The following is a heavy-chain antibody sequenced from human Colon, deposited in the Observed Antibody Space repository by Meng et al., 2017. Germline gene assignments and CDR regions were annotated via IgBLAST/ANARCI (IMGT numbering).Heavy chain of an antibody. V-gene: IGHV6-1*02. CDR1: GDSGSSNSAA. J-gene: IGHJ4*02. D-gene: IGHD3-10*02. Sequence: VHRQQSGQGHVNPSQTRSLPRALSGDSGSSNSAAWDSIRQSPSRGLGWLGRTDYRSKNYNDYALSVKSRITINPDTSKNTFYLQLNSVTTDVTAIYSGARDWGDVRGGFDFWGQGTLVTVSS. CDR2: TDYRSKNYN. CDR3: ARDWGDVRGGFDF.